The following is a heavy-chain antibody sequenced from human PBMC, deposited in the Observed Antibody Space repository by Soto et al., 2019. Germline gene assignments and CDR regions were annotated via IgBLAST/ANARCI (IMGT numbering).Heavy chain of an antibody. V-gene: IGHV1-18*01. D-gene: IGHD3-10*01. CDR3: ARDFSSRVRGLFKDY. CDR2: ISAYNGNT. J-gene: IGHJ4*02. Sequence: QVPLVQSGAEVKKPGASVKVSCKASGYTFTSYGISWVRQAPGQGLEWMGWISAYNGNTNYAQKLQGRVTMTTDTSTSTAYMELRSLRSDDTAVYYCARDFSSRVRGLFKDYWGQGTLVTVSS. CDR1: GYTFTSYG.